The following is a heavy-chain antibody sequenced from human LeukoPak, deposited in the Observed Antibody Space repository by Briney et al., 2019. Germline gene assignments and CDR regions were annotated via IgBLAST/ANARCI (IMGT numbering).Heavy chain of an antibody. CDR3: ARAPLKYCSSTSCSSDY. D-gene: IGHD2-2*01. CDR2: THYNGNT. CDR1: GGSISSSNSY. Sequence: SETLSLTCTVSGGSISSSNSYWGWIRQPPGKGLEWIGNTHYNGNTHYNPSLKSRVTISVDTSKNQFSLRVSSVTAADTAVYYCARAPLKYCSSTSCSSDYWGQGTLVTVSS. J-gene: IGHJ4*02. V-gene: IGHV4-39*01.